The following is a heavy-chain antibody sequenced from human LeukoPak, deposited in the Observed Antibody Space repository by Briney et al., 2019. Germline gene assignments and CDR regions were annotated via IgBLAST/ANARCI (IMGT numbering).Heavy chain of an antibody. CDR2: IIPIFGTA. Sequence: PVKVSCKASGGTFSSYAISWVRQAPGQRLEWMGGIIPIFGTANYAQKFQGRVTITADESTSTAYMELSSLRSEDTAVYYCARGYSGGYSYGYKAFDIWGQGTMVSVSS. CDR3: ARGYSGGYSYGYKAFDI. V-gene: IGHV1-69*13. D-gene: IGHD5-18*01. CDR1: GGTFSSYA. J-gene: IGHJ3*02.